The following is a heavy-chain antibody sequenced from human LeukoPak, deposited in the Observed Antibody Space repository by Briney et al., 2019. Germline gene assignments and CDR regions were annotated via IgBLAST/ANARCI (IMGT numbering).Heavy chain of an antibody. CDR1: GFTVSNNY. CDR3: AGGDDFARIFDL. V-gene: IGHV3-53*01. J-gene: IGHJ4*02. CDR2: VYSGGST. Sequence: GGSLRLSCAASGFTVSNNYMSWVRQAPGKGLEWVSTVYSGGSTYYADSVKGRFTISRDSSKNTLYLQMNSLRAEDTAVYYCAGGDDFARIFDLWGQGTLVTVS. D-gene: IGHD3/OR15-3a*01.